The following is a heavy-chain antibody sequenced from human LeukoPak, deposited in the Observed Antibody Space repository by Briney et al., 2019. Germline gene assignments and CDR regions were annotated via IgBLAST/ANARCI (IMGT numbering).Heavy chain of an antibody. D-gene: IGHD6-19*01. CDR3: ARGTAVAGT. CDR1: GGSFSGYY. J-gene: IGHJ5*02. CDR2: INHSGST. V-gene: IGHV4-34*01. Sequence: SSETLSLTCAVYGGSFSGYYWSWIRQPPGKGLEWIGEINHSGSTNYNPSLKSRVTISVDTSKNQFSLRLSSVTAADTAVYYCARGTAVAGTWGQGTLVTVSS.